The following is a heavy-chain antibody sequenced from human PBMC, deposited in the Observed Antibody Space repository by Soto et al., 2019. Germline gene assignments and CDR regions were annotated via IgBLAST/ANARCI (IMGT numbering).Heavy chain of an antibody. D-gene: IGHD5-18*01. V-gene: IGHV5-51*01. J-gene: IGHJ6*02. CDR1: GYSFTSYW. Sequence: GESLKISCKGSGYSFTSYWIGWVRQMPGKGLEWMGIIYPGDSDTRYSPSFQGQVTISADKSISTAYLQWSSLKASDTAMYYCARRIDTAMVTGGMDVWGQGTTVTVSS. CDR3: ARRIDTAMVTGGMDV. CDR2: IYPGDSDT.